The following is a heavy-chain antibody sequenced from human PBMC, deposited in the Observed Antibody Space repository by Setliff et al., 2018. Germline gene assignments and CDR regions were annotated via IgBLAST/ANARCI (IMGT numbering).Heavy chain of an antibody. V-gene: IGHV1-69*05. CDR1: GATFSSYG. D-gene: IGHD5-18*01. CDR3: VREGVDTRSSTDYRYYMDV. J-gene: IGHJ6*03. Sequence: SVKVSCKASGATFSSYGISWVRQAPGQGLEWMGGTIPMFGTTEYAQKFQGRLTIITDESTNTAFMQLSSLGSEDTAVYYCVREGVDTRSSTDYRYYMDVWGKGTTVTVSS. CDR2: TIPMFGTT.